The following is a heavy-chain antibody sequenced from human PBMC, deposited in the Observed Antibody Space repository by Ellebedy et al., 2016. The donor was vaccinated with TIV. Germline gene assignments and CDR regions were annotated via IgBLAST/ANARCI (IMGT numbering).Heavy chain of an antibody. V-gene: IGHV3-7*01. CDR3: ARRGSYGDYAVQINSWFDT. D-gene: IGHD4-17*01. CDR2: IYQDGSNQ. Sequence: GESLKISCVASGFSFRSYWMSWVRQAPGKGLEWVANIYQDGSNQYYVDSVKGRFTISRENADNSLFLQMNRLRAEDTAVYFCARRGSYGDYAVQINSWFDTWGRGTLVAVSS. CDR1: GFSFRSYW. J-gene: IGHJ5*02.